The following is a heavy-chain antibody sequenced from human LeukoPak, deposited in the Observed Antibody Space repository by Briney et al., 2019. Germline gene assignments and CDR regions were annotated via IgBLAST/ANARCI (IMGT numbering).Heavy chain of an antibody. D-gene: IGHD3-10*01. CDR1: GFTFDDYA. CDR2: LSWGGGTI. V-gene: IGHV3-9*01. J-gene: IGHJ5*02. Sequence: GGSLRLSAVASGFTFDDYAMHWVRLAPGKGLEWVSGLSWGGGTIGYGDSVKDRFIISRDNAKNSLYLQMNSLRPEDTAFYYCAKDRASMIRGIMACGQGTLVTVSS. CDR3: AKDRASMIRGIMA.